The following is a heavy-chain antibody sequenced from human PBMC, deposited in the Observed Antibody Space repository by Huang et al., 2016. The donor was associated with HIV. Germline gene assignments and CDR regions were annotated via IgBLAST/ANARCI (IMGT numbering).Heavy chain of an antibody. Sequence: EVRLVDSGGGLVHPGGSLRLSCLFSGFDFSDYGMNWGRQYPGKGLEWVASISSDGDYIYYSDSVKGRFTIFRDNAKNSVSLQMNILGAEDTAVYFCARVDAAANMMGVDLWGRGSLVTVSS. CDR2: ISSDGDYI. CDR3: ARVDAAANMMGVDL. V-gene: IGHV3-21*02. J-gene: IGHJ4*02. CDR1: GFDFSDYG. D-gene: IGHD2-2*01.